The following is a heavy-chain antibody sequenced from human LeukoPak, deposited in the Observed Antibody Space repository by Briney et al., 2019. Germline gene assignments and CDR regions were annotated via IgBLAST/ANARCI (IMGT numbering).Heavy chain of an antibody. V-gene: IGHV4-4*07. Sequence: SETLSLTCTVSGGSISSYYWSWIRQPAGKGLEWIGRIYTSGSTNYNPSLKSRVTMSVDTSKNQFSLKLSSVTAADTAVYYCARSRNYYGSGSYTVLDYWGQGTLVTVSS. D-gene: IGHD3-10*01. CDR2: IYTSGST. CDR1: GGSISSYY. J-gene: IGHJ4*02. CDR3: ARSRNYYGSGSYTVLDY.